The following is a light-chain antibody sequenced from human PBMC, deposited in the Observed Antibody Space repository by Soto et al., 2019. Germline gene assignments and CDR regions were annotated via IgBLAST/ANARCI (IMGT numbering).Light chain of an antibody. CDR3: QQYGLSRI. CDR2: GTS. Sequence: ENVLTQSPGTLSLSPGERATLSCRASQVVSSGYLAWYQHKPGQAPRLLISGTSTRATGIPDRFSGSGSGTDFTLTITRLEPEDFAVYYCQQYGLSRIFDGGTKVEIK. V-gene: IGKV3-20*01. CDR1: QVVSSGY. J-gene: IGKJ4*01.